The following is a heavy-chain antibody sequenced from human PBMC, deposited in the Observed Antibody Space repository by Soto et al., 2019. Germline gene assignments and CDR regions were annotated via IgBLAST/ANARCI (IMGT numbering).Heavy chain of an antibody. CDR1: GCSISSYY. J-gene: IGHJ4*02. CDR2: IYDSGST. CDR3: ARDRRAYYYDSSGYYYGRYFDY. D-gene: IGHD3-22*01. V-gene: IGHV4-59*12. Sequence: PSETLSLTCTFSGCSISSYYWSLIRQPTGKGLEWIGYIYDSGSTNYNPSLKSRVTISVDTSKNQFSLKLSSVTAADTAVYYCARDRRAYYYDSSGYYYGRYFDYWGQGILVTVSS.